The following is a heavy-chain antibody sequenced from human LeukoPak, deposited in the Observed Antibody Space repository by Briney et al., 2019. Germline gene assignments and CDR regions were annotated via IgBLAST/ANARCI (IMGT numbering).Heavy chain of an antibody. CDR3: ARDRDSVVPAATLDY. Sequence: PSETLSLTCTVSGGSISSYYWSWIRQPAGKGLERIGRIYTRGSTNYNPSLKSRVTMSVDTSKNQFSLKLSSVTAADTAVYYCARDRDSVVPAATLDYWGQGTLVTVSS. CDR1: GGSISSYY. J-gene: IGHJ4*02. CDR2: IYTRGST. D-gene: IGHD2-2*01. V-gene: IGHV4-4*07.